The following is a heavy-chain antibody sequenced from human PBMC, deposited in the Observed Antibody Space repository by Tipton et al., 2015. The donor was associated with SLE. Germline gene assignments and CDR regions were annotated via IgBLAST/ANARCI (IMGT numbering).Heavy chain of an antibody. D-gene: IGHD3-22*01. CDR1: GFTFSSYA. CDR2: ISYDGSNK. J-gene: IGHJ4*02. CDR3: AKDTLDYDSSGYSL. Sequence: SLRLSCAASGFTFSSYAMHWVRQAPGRGLEWVAVISYDGSNKYYADSVKGRFTISRDNSKNTLYLQMNSLRAEDTAVYYCAKDTLDYDSSGYSLRGQGTLVTVSS. V-gene: IGHV3-30-3*01.